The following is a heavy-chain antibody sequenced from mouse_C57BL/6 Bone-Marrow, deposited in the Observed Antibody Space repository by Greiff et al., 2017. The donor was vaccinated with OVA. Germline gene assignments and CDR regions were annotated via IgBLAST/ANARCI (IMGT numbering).Heavy chain of an antibody. Sequence: VHLVESGSELRSPGSSVKLSCKDFDSEVFPIAYMSWVRQKPGHGFEWIGGILPSIGRTIYGEKFEDKATLDADTLSNTAYLELNSLTSEDSAIYYCARGGENWKYFDVWGTGTTVTVSS. CDR2: ILPSIGRT. CDR3: ARGGENWKYFDV. CDR1: DSEVFPIAY. J-gene: IGHJ1*03. D-gene: IGHD4-1*01. V-gene: IGHV15-2*01.